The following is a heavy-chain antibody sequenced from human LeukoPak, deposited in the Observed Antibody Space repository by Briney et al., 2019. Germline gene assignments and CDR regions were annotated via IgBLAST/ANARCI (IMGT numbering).Heavy chain of an antibody. CDR1: GFTFSSYS. J-gene: IGHJ4*02. D-gene: IGHD3-22*01. CDR2: ISSSSSTI. CDR3: ARDTTDSSGYHPPH. Sequence: GGPLRLSCAASGFTFSSYSMNWVRQAPVKGLEWVSYISSSSSTIYYADSVKGRFTISRDNAKNSLYLQMNSLRAEDTAVYYCARDTTDSSGYHPPHWGQGTLVTVSS. V-gene: IGHV3-48*04.